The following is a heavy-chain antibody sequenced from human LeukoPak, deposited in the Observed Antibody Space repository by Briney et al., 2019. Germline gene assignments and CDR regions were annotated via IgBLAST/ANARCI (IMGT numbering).Heavy chain of an antibody. D-gene: IGHD3-10*01. CDR1: GFTFSSYN. Sequence: GGSLRLSCAASGFTFSSYNMNWVRQAPGKGLEWVSYISSGSRTIYYADSVKGRFTISRDNAKNSLYLQMNSLRAEDTAMYYCARDRVGDYYGSGAPPDWFDPWGQGTLVTVSS. CDR3: ARDRVGDYYGSGAPPDWFDP. CDR2: ISSGSRTI. J-gene: IGHJ5*02. V-gene: IGHV3-48*01.